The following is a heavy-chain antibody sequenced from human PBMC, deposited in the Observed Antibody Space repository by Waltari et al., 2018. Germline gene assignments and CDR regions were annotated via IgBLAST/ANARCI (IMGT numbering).Heavy chain of an antibody. Sequence: QVQLQESGPGLVKPSETLSLTCAVSGYSISSGYYWGWIRQPPGKGLAWIGSIYHSGSTYYNPSLKSRVTISVDTSKNQFSLKLSSVTAADTAVYYCATSSDAFDIWGQGTMVTVSS. CDR3: ATSSDAFDI. V-gene: IGHV4-38-2*01. CDR2: IYHSGST. J-gene: IGHJ3*02. CDR1: GYSISSGYY.